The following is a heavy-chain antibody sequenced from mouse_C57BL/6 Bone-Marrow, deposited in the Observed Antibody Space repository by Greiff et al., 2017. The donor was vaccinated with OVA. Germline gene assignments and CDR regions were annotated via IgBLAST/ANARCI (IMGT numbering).Heavy chain of an antibody. CDR2: IYPGSGST. V-gene: IGHV1-55*01. D-gene: IGHD2-4*01. CDR3: ARELYYDYVFAY. Sequence: QVQLQQPGAELVKPGASVKMSCKASGYTFTSYWITWVKQRPGQGLEWIGDIYPGSGSTNYNEKFKSKATLTVDTSSSTAYMQLSSLTSADSAVYYCARELYYDYVFAYWGQGTLVTVSA. J-gene: IGHJ3*01. CDR1: GYTFTSYW.